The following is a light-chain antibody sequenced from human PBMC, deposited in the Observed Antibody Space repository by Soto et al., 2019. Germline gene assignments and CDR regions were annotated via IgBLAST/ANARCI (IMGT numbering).Light chain of an antibody. Sequence: VLTQSPATLSLSPGDRATLSCRAGQNINNFIAWHQHKPGQAPRLLIYDASNRATGIPGRFSGSGSGTDFTLTITSLESEDFAVYYCQHRGRFGQGTKVDIK. CDR3: QHRGR. V-gene: IGKV3-11*01. J-gene: IGKJ1*01. CDR1: QNINNF. CDR2: DAS.